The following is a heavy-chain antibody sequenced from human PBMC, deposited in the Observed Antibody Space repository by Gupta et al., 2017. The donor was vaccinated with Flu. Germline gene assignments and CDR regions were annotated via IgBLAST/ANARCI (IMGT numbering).Heavy chain of an antibody. D-gene: IGHD3-3*01. J-gene: IGHJ4*02. Sequence: QVQLPQSGRGLVMGSLPLSLACPVPGGANSSGSYYLRWIRQPAGKGLEWIGRIYTSGSTNYNPSLKSRVTISVDTSKNQFSLKLSSVTAADTAVYYCARDPVFGVGRDYWGQGTLVTVSS. CDR1: GGANSSGSYY. V-gene: IGHV4-61*02. CDR2: IYTSGST. CDR3: ARDPVFGVGRDY.